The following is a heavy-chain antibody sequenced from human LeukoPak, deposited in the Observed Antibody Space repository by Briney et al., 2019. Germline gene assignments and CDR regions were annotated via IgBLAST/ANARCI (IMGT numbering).Heavy chain of an antibody. CDR1: GYTFTSYA. V-gene: IGHV1-3*01. CDR2: INAGNGNT. Sequence: GASVKVSCKASGYTFTSYAMHWVRQAPGQRLEWMGWINAGNGNTKYSQKFQGRVTITRDTSASTAYMELSSLRSEDTAVYYCAREQPSFGELIYDYWGQGTLVTVSS. CDR3: AREQPSFGELIYDY. J-gene: IGHJ4*02. D-gene: IGHD3-10*01.